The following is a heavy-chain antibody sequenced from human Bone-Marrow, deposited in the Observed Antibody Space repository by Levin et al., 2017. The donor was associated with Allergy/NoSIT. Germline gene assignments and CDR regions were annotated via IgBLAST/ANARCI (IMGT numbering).Heavy chain of an antibody. CDR3: ARTRRGVRWEYYFDY. D-gene: IGHD4-23*01. Sequence: PSETLSLTCTVSGGSISSSSYYWGWIRQPPGKGLEWIGSIYYSGSTYYNPSLKSRVTISVDTSKNQFSLKLSSVTAADTAVYYCARTRRGVRWEYYFDYWGQGTLVTVSS. CDR1: GGSISSSSYY. CDR2: IYYSGST. V-gene: IGHV4-39*07. J-gene: IGHJ4*02.